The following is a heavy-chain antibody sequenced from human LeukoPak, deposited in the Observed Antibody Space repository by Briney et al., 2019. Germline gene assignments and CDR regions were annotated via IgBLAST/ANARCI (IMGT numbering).Heavy chain of an antibody. V-gene: IGHV3-9*01. CDR3: AKEQPAYCGGDCYYNSGPFDY. CDR2: ISWNSGSI. D-gene: IGHD2-21*02. CDR1: GFTFDDYA. J-gene: IGHJ4*02. Sequence: PGRSLRLSCAASGFTFDDYAMHWVRLAPGKGLEWVSGISWNSGSIGYADSVKGRFTISRDNAKNSLYLQMNSLRAEDTALYYCAKEQPAYCGGDCYYNSGPFDYWGQGTLVTVSS.